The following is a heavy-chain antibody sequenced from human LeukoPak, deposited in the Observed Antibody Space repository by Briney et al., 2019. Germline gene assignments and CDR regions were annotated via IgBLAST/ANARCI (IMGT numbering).Heavy chain of an antibody. J-gene: IGHJ4*02. CDR3: ARGPVHDN. CDR1: GGSISSSSYY. V-gene: IGHV4-39*01. CDR2: IYYSGCT. Sequence: SETLSLTCTVSGGSISSSSYYWGWIRQPPGKGLEWIGSIYYSGCTYYNPSLKSPVTISVDTSKNQFSLKLSSVTAADTAVYYCARGPVHDNWGQGTLVTVSS. D-gene: IGHD1-1*01.